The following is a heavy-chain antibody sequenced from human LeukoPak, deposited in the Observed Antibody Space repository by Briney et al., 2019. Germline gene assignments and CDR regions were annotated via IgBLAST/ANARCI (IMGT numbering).Heavy chain of an antibody. CDR2: ISYDGRNT. D-gene: IGHD3-22*01. V-gene: IGHV3-30*04. CDR1: GFTFSTYA. Sequence: GGSLRLSCAASGFTFSTYAMHWVRQAPGKGLEWVAIISYDGRNTYYADSVKGRFTISRDNAKNLLYLQMNSLRAEDTGRYYCARDPTYYYDSSGYYADYWGQGTLVTVSS. CDR3: ARDPTYYYDSSGYYADY. J-gene: IGHJ4*02.